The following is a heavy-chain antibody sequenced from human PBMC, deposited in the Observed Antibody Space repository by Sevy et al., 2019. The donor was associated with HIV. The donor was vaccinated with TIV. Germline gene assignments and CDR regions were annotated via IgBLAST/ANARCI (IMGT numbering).Heavy chain of an antibody. CDR2: IYYSGST. V-gene: IGHV4-59*08. Sequence: SETLSLTCTVSGGSISSYYWSWIRQPPGKGLELIGYIYYSGSTNYNPSLKSRVTISVDTSKNQFSLKLSSVTAADTAVYYCARQGVPAARYYYYMDVWGKGTTVTVSS. CDR1: GGSISSYY. J-gene: IGHJ6*03. D-gene: IGHD2-2*01. CDR3: ARQGVPAARYYYYMDV.